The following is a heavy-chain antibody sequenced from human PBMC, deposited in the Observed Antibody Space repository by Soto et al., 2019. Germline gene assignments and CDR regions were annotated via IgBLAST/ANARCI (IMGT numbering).Heavy chain of an antibody. CDR3: ARDLAVAGRGYYYGMDV. Sequence: QVQLQESGPGLVKPSETLSLTCTVSGGSISCYYWSWIRQPPGKGLEWIGYIYYSGSTNYNPSLKSRVTISVDTSKNQFSLKLSSVTAADTAVYYCARDLAVAGRGYYYGMDVWGQGTTVTVSS. J-gene: IGHJ6*02. D-gene: IGHD6-19*01. CDR1: GGSISCYY. CDR2: IYYSGST. V-gene: IGHV4-59*01.